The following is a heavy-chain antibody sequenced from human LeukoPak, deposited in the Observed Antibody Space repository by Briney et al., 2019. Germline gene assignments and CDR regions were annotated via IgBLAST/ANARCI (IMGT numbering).Heavy chain of an antibody. CDR3: AKGNSGEYYDTYFDS. D-gene: IGHD1-26*01. J-gene: IGHJ4*02. CDR1: GFTFSSYS. Sequence: GGSLRLSCAASGFTFSSYSMNWVREAPGRGLEWVSSISSSSSYIYYADSVKGRFTISRDNSGNSLYLQMNSLRSEDTALYYCAKGNSGEYYDTYFDSWGQGTLVAVSS. CDR2: ISSSSSYI. V-gene: IGHV3-21*04.